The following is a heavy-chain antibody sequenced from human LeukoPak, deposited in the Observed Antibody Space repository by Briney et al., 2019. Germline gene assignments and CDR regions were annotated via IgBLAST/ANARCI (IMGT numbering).Heavy chain of an antibody. CDR3: ARQYSGYDYYAFDI. J-gene: IGHJ3*02. CDR1: GFTFSSYW. D-gene: IGHD5-12*01. Sequence: GGSLRLSCAASGFTFSSYWMTWVRQAPGKGLEWVANIKHDGSEKYYVDSVKGRFAISRDNGKNSLYLQMNSLRVEDMAVYYCARQYSGYDYYAFDIWGQGTMVTVSS. CDR2: IKHDGSEK. V-gene: IGHV3-7*01.